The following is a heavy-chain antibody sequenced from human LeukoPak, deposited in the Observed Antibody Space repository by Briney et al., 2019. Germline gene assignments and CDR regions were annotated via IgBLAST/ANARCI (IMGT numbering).Heavy chain of an antibody. CDR1: AFTFSRYG. D-gene: IGHD1/OR15-1a*01. CDR3: AKSNWDNELAYFDY. V-gene: IGHV3-30*02. J-gene: IGHJ4*02. CDR2: IRYDGSDK. Sequence: GGSLGLSCAASAFTFSRYGMHWVRQAPGKGLEWVAFIRYDGSDKYYADSVKGRFTISRDNSKNTLYLQMNSLRAEDTAVYYCAKSNWDNELAYFDYWGQGTLVTVSS.